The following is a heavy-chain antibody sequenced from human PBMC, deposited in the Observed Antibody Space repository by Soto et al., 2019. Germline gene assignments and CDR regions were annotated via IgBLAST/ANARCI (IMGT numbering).Heavy chain of an antibody. CDR1: GFTFSSYA. CDR3: ARSSGGSGKLWNYYGMDV. D-gene: IGHD3-10*01. V-gene: IGHV3-21*06. CDR2: ISSGSSYI. Sequence: GGSLRLSCAASGFTFSSYAMNWVRQTPGKGLEWVSSISSGSSYIYYADSVKGRFTISRDNAKNSLYLQMNSPRAEDTAVYYCARSSGGSGKLWNYYGMDVWGQGTTVPVSS. J-gene: IGHJ6*02.